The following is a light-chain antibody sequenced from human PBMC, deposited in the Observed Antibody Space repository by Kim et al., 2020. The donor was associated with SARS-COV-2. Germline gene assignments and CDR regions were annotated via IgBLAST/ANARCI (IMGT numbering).Light chain of an antibody. CDR2: GAS. CDR3: QQYGTSPWT. J-gene: IGKJ1*01. CDR1: QSVGSNY. Sequence: PGERATLSCRASQSVGSNYLAWYQQKPGQAPRLLVYGASSRATGIPDRFSASGSGTDFTLTINGLEPEDFAVYYCQQYGTSPWTFGQGTKV. V-gene: IGKV3-20*01.